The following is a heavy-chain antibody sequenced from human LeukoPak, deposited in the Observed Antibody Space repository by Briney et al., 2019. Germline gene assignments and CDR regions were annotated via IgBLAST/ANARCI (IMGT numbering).Heavy chain of an antibody. D-gene: IGHD3-3*01. Sequence: SETLSLTCTVSGDSISSYYWSWIRQPPGKGLEWIGYISYSGSTNYNPSLKSRVTMSVDTSKNQFSLKLSSVTAADTAVYYCARAGTYYDFSAYYYYYYMDVWGKGTTVTVSS. V-gene: IGHV4-59*12. CDR3: ARAGTYYDFSAYYYYYYMDV. CDR1: GDSISSYY. J-gene: IGHJ6*03. CDR2: ISYSGST.